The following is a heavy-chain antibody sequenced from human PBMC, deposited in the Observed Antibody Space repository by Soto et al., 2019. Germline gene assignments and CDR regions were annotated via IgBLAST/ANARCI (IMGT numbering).Heavy chain of an antibody. D-gene: IGHD2-2*01. Sequence: EVQLVETGGGLIQPGGSLRLSCAASGFTVSNTYMTWVRQPPGKGLECVSVIYTAGGTNYADSVKGRFIISRDNSKNTLYLQMNSLRAEDTAVYYCARALPVAKGGFDPWGQGTLVNVSS. CDR2: IYTAGGT. V-gene: IGHV3-53*02. J-gene: IGHJ5*02. CDR3: ARALPVAKGGFDP. CDR1: GFTVSNTY.